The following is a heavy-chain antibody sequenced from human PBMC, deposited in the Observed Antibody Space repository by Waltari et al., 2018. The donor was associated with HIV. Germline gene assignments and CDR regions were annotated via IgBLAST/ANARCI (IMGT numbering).Heavy chain of an antibody. CDR2: IKPRSGGT. CDR1: GYTFTAKF. CDR3: AREEMKYFDL. J-gene: IGHJ2*01. Sequence: QVQLVQSGAALKKPGAYVKLSCKESGYTFTAKFIHLVRQPQRQGLEWMGWIKPRSGGTKFAQKFEGWVSMTMDTSISTVYMELNRLTYEDTAIYYWAREEMKYFDLWGRGTLVTVSS. V-gene: IGHV1-2*04.